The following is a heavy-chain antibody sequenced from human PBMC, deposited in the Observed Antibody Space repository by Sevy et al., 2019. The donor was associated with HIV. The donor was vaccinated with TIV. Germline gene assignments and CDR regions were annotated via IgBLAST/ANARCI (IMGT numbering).Heavy chain of an antibody. CDR1: GFTFSSYS. V-gene: IGHV3-21*01. CDR3: ARDPLSTLFDASDI. D-gene: IGHD2-15*01. CDR2: ISGLSNYI. Sequence: GGSLRISCAASGFTFSSYSMNWVRQAPGKGLEWVSFISGLSNYIYYADSVKGRFTISRDNAKNSVYLQMNSLRAEDTALYYCARDPLSTLFDASDIWGQGTMVTVSS. J-gene: IGHJ3*02.